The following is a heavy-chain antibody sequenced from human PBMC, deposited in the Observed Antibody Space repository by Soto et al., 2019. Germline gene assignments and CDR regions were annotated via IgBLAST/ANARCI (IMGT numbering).Heavy chain of an antibody. J-gene: IGHJ4*02. CDR2: INPMGGST. CDR1: GYTFINYY. Sequence: ASVKVSCKASGYTFINYYIHWVRQAPGQGLEWMAIINPMGGSTNYAQEFQGRVTLTSDTSTSTVYTELSSLRFEDTALFYCARVLAAGCFWGQGNLVTVSS. V-gene: IGHV1-46*01. CDR3: ARVLAAGCF. D-gene: IGHD6-25*01.